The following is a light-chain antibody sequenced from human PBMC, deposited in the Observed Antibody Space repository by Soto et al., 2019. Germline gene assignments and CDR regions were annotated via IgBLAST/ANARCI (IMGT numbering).Light chain of an antibody. CDR2: WAS. J-gene: IGKJ1*01. CDR1: QSVLYSSNNKNY. CDR3: QQDYSTPLT. V-gene: IGKV4-1*01. Sequence: DSGMTQAPTSLAVSLGESATINSKSTQSVLYSSNNKNYLAWYQQKPGQPPKLLIYWASTRESGVPDRFSGSGSGTDFTLTISSLQAEDVAVYYCQQDYSTPLTFGQGTKVDVK.